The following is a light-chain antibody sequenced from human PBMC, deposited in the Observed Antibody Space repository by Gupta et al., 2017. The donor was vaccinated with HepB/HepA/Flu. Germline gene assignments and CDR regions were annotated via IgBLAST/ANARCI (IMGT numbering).Light chain of an antibody. CDR2: LGS. Sequence: EIWMTQSPLSLSVTPGEPASISCRSGANLRSTNGYHYLDWYLQKPGQSPQLLIYLGSTRASGVPDRFSGSGSGSDFTLRISRVEAEDIGVYYCMQALQTPITFGQGTRLEIK. CDR3: MQALQTPIT. V-gene: IGKV2-28*01. J-gene: IGKJ5*01. CDR1: ANLRSTNGYHY.